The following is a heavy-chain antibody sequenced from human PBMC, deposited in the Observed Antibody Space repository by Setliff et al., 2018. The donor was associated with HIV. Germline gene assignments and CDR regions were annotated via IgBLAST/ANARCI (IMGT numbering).Heavy chain of an antibody. D-gene: IGHD5-12*01. Sequence: GGSLRLSCAASGFTFNSYAMHWVRQAPGKGLEYVSGISSNGGSTYYVDSVKGRFTISRDNSKNTLYLQMNTLRPEDTAMYYCAKVGREYNGYDLTFDSWGQGTLVTVSS. CDR3: AKVGREYNGYDLTFDS. J-gene: IGHJ4*02. CDR1: GFTFNSYA. CDR2: ISSNGGST. V-gene: IGHV3-64*04.